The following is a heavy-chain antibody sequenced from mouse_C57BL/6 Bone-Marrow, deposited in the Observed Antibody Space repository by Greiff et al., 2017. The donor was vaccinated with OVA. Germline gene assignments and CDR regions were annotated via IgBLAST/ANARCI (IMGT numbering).Heavy chain of an antibody. Sequence: EVKLQESGGDLVKPGGSLKLSCAASGFTFSSYGMSWVRQTPDKRLEWVATISSGGSYTYYPDSVKGRFTISRDNAKNTLYLQMSSLKSEDTAMYYCAREGYYWGQGTTLTVSS. CDR3: AREGYY. CDR1: GFTFSSYG. CDR2: ISSGGSYT. V-gene: IGHV5-6*01. J-gene: IGHJ2*01. D-gene: IGHD3-3*01.